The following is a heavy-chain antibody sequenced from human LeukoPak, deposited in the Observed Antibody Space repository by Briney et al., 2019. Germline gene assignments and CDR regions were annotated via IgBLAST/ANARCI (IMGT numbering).Heavy chain of an antibody. D-gene: IGHD1-14*01. Sequence: SETLSLTCTVSGGSISIYYWSWIRQPPGKGLEWIGYIYYSGSSTYNPSLKSRVTISVDTSKNQFSLKLSSVTAADTAVYYCARARSTGTLWFDPWGQGTLVTVSS. V-gene: IGHV4-59*01. J-gene: IGHJ5*02. CDR3: ARARSTGTLWFDP. CDR1: GGSISIYY. CDR2: IYYSGSS.